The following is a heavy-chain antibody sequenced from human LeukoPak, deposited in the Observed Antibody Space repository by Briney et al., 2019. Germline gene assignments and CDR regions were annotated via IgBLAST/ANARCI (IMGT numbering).Heavy chain of an antibody. CDR2: INPNSGGT. CDR3: ARAGVVAAAPVVDWFDP. V-gene: IGHV1-2*02. Sequence: ASVKVSCKASGHTFTGYYMHWVRQAPGQGLEWMGWINPNSGGTNYAQKFQGRVTMTRDTSISTAYMELSRLRSDDTAVYYCARAGVVAAAPVVDWFDPWGQGTLVTVSS. CDR1: GHTFTGYY. J-gene: IGHJ5*02. D-gene: IGHD2-15*01.